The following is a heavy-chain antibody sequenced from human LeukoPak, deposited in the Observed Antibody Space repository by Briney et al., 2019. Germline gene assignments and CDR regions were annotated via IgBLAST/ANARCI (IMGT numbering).Heavy chain of an antibody. J-gene: IGHJ5*02. V-gene: IGHV4-61*02. Sequence: SETLSLTCTVSGGSISSGSYYWSWIRQPAGKGLEWIGRIYTSGSTNYNPSLKSRVTISVDTSKNQFSLKLSSVTAADTAVYYCARSIRTSLRWFDPWGQGTLVTVSS. CDR2: IYTSGST. CDR1: GGSISSGSYY. CDR3: ARSIRTSLRWFDP. D-gene: IGHD1-7*01.